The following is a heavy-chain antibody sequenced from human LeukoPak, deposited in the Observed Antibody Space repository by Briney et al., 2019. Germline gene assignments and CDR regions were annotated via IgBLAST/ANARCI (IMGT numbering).Heavy chain of an antibody. CDR2: INPSGGST. V-gene: IGHV1-46*01. CDR3: ARAGYSGYDAFY. Sequence: ASVKVSCKASGYTFTSYYMHWVRQAPGQGLEWMGIINPSGGSTSYAQKFQGRVTKTRDMSTSTVYMELSSLRSVDTAVYYCARAGYSGYDAFYWGQGTLFTVSS. CDR1: GYTFTSYY. J-gene: IGHJ4*02. D-gene: IGHD5-12*01.